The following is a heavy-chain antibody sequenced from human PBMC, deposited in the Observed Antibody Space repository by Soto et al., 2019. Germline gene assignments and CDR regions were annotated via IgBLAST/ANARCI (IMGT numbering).Heavy chain of an antibody. CDR3: TTDSSSSMIVARFDY. J-gene: IGHJ4*01. D-gene: IGHD2-2*01. Sequence: EVQLVESGGGLVKPGGSLRLSCAASGFTFSNAWINWVRQAPGKGLEWVGRIKSKTDGGTTDFAAPVKGRFAISRDDSLNMVYLQMNSLKTEDTAIYSCTTDSSSSMIVARFDYWGHGTLLTVSS. CDR2: IKSKTDGGTT. CDR1: GFTFSNAW. V-gene: IGHV3-15*07.